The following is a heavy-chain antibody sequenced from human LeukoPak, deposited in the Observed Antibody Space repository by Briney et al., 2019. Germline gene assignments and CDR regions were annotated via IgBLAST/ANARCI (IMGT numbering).Heavy chain of an antibody. V-gene: IGHV3-30*02. Sequence: GGSLRLSCAASGFTFSSYGMHWVRQAPGKGLEWVAFIRYDGSNKYYADSVKGRFTISRDNAKNSLYLQMNSLRAEDTAVYYCARADQNYDSGEFDYWGQGILVTVSS. D-gene: IGHD3-22*01. CDR1: GFTFSSYG. CDR2: IRYDGSNK. J-gene: IGHJ4*02. CDR3: ARADQNYDSGEFDY.